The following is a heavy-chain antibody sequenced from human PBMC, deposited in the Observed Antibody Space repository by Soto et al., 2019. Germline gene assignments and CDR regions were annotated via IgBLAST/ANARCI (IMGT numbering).Heavy chain of an antibody. J-gene: IGHJ6*02. D-gene: IGHD6-13*01. V-gene: IGHV1-69*01. CDR3: ARVVGLNVGLAARYNYYAMDV. CDR1: GGTFSNYA. Sequence: QVQLMQSGTEVKKPGSSVKVSCKASGGTFSNYAINWVRQAPGQGLEWMGGIVPLFGSANYAQKFQGRVTITADESTTSACMELSSLTSEDTAVYYCARVVGLNVGLAARYNYYAMDVRGQGTMVTVSS. CDR2: IVPLFGSA.